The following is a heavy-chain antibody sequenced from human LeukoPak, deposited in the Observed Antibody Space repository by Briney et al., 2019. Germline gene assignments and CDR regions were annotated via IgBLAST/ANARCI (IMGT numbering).Heavy chain of an antibody. CDR3: AKSYSSGWYESQDY. V-gene: IGHV3-23*01. J-gene: IGHJ4*02. D-gene: IGHD6-19*01. CDR2: ISGSGGST. CDR1: GFTFSSYA. Sequence: GGSLRLSCAASGFTFSSYAMNWVRQAPGKGLEWVSSISGSGGSTYYADSVKGRFTISRDNSKKTLYLQMNSLRVEDTAVYYCAKSYSSGWYESQDYWGQGTLVTASS.